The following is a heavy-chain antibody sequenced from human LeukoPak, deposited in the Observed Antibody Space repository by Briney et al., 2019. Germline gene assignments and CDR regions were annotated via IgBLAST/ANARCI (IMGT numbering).Heavy chain of an antibody. Sequence: SETLSLTCIVSGGSITNYYWNWIRQPPGKGLEWIGYIYYSGSTNYNPSLKSRVTISVDTSKNQFSLKLSSVTAADTAVYYCARVRVSDFWSGYYGYYFDYWGQGTLVTVSS. CDR1: GGSITNYY. CDR2: IYYSGST. V-gene: IGHV4-59*01. CDR3: ARVRVSDFWSGYYGYYFDY. D-gene: IGHD3-3*01. J-gene: IGHJ4*02.